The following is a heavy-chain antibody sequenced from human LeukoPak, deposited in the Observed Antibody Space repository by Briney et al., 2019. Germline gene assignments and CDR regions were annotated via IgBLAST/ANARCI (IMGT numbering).Heavy chain of an antibody. J-gene: IGHJ4*02. CDR1: GGSISSSSNY. CDR2: IYYTGTT. CDR3: AVETTPFDY. D-gene: IGHD1-1*01. V-gene: IGHV4-39*07. Sequence: PSETLSLTCTVSGGSISSSSNYWGWLRQPPGKGLEWIATIYYTGTTYYNPSLKSLVTISVDTSKNQFSLNLRSVTAADTAVYYCAVETTPFDYWGQGTLVTVSS.